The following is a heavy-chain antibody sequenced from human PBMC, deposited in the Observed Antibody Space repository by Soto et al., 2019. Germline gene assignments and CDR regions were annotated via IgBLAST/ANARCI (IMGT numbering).Heavy chain of an antibody. CDR3: ARGPPAEWSQNYYGMDV. D-gene: IGHD3-3*01. CDR2: ITPIFGTA. J-gene: IGHJ6*02. Sequence: QVQLVQSGAEVKKPGSSVKVSCKASGGTFSSYAISWVRQAPGQGLEWMGGITPIFGTANYAQKFQGRVTITADESTSTGDMELSSLSSEDTAVYYCARGPPAEWSQNYYGMDVWGQGTTVTVAS. V-gene: IGHV1-69*01. CDR1: GGTFSSYA.